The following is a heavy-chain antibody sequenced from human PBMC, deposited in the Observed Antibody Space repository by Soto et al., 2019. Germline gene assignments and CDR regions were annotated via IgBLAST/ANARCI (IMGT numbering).Heavy chain of an antibody. CDR2: IYYSGST. J-gene: IGHJ4*02. V-gene: IGHV4-30-4*01. Sequence: QVQLQESGPGLVKPSQTLSLTCTVSGGSLNSGDYYWSWIRQPPGKGLEWIGYIYYSGSTDYNPSIKGRVTISVDTSQNQFSLKLSYVTAADMAVYYCASGDYVFLDYWGKGTLVTVSS. D-gene: IGHD4-17*01. CDR3: ASGDYVFLDY. CDR1: GGSLNSGDYY.